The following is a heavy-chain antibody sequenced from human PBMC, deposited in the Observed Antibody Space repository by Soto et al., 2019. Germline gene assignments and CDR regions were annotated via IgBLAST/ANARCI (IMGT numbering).Heavy chain of an antibody. CDR1: GFTFSSYW. J-gene: IGHJ4*02. Sequence: EVQLVESGGGLVQPGGSRRLSCAASGFTFSSYWMHWVRQAPGKGLVWVSRINSDGSSTSYADSVKGRFTISRYNASNTLYLQMNSLRDEDTAVYYCARVGYCARGVCPNFDFWGQGTLVTVSS. V-gene: IGHV3-74*01. CDR3: ARVGYCARGVCPNFDF. D-gene: IGHD2-8*01. CDR2: INSDGSST.